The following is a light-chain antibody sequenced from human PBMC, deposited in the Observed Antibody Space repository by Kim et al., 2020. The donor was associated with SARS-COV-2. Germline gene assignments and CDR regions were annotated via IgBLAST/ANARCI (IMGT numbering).Light chain of an antibody. Sequence: VSPGQTASITCSGDKLGNKYACWYQQKPGQSPVLVIYQDNKRPSGIPERFSGSNSGNTATLTISGTQAMDVADYYCQAWDSSTVVFGGGTQLTVL. CDR2: QDN. V-gene: IGLV3-1*01. CDR1: KLGNKY. CDR3: QAWDSSTVV. J-gene: IGLJ2*01.